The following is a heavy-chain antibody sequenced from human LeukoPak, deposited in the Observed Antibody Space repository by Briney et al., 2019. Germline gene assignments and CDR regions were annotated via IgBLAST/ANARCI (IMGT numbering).Heavy chain of an antibody. CDR2: IYYSGST. Sequence: PSETLSLTCTVSGGSHSSYYWSLIRQPAGKGLEWIGYIYYSGSTNYNPSLKSRVTISVDTSKNQFSLKLSSVTAADTAVYYCARHRAVAGNYYYYGMDVWGQGTTVTVSS. CDR3: ARHRAVAGNYYYYGMDV. J-gene: IGHJ6*02. D-gene: IGHD6-19*01. V-gene: IGHV4-59*08. CDR1: GGSHSSYY.